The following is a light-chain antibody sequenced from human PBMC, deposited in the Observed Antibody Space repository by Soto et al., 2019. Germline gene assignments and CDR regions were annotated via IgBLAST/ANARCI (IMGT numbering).Light chain of an antibody. Sequence: EIVLTQSPATLSLSPGERATLSCRASQSVSSYLVWFQQKPGQPPRLLIYDTSNRATGIPARFSGSGSGTYFPLTISSLEPEDFAVYYCQQRVNWPYTFGQGTKLEIK. CDR1: QSVSSY. CDR3: QQRVNWPYT. CDR2: DTS. V-gene: IGKV3-11*01. J-gene: IGKJ2*01.